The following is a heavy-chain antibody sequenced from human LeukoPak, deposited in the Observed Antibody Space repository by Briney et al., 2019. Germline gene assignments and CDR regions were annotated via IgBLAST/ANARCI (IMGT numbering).Heavy chain of an antibody. Sequence: SVKVSCKASGGTFSSYAISWVRQAPGQGLEWMGGIIPIFGTANYAQKFQGRVTITADESTSTAYMELSSLRSEDTAVYYCARGPYGYVNGGFDYWGQGTLVTVSS. CDR1: GGTFSSYA. V-gene: IGHV1-69*13. CDR2: IIPIFGTA. J-gene: IGHJ4*02. D-gene: IGHD5-18*01. CDR3: ARGPYGYVNGGFDY.